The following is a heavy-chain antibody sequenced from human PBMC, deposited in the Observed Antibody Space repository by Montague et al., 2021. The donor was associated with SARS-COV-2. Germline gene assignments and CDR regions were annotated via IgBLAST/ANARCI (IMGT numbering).Heavy chain of an antibody. Sequence: SLRLSCAASGFTFSSYAMSWVRQAPGKGLEWVSAISGSGGSTYYADSVKGRFTISRDNSKNTPYLQMNSLRAEDTAVYYCAKDVPPSGSYGDYFDYWGQGTLVTVSS. V-gene: IGHV3-23*01. D-gene: IGHD1-26*01. CDR3: AKDVPPSGSYGDYFDY. J-gene: IGHJ4*02. CDR1: GFTFSSYA. CDR2: ISGSGGST.